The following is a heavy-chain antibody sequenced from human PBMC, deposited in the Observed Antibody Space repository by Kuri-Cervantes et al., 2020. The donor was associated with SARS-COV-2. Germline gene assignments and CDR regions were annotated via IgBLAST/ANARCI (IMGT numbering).Heavy chain of an antibody. CDR2: IFYSGNT. Sequence: SETLSLTCAVYGGSFSGYYWSWIRQPPGKGLEWIGSIFYSGNTYYSPPLKSRVTISVDTSNYQLSLKLTSVTAADTAVYYCAGHFIAGRGWFDPWGQGAVVTVSS. CDR1: GGSFSGYY. J-gene: IGHJ5*02. V-gene: IGHV4-34*12. D-gene: IGHD6-6*01. CDR3: AGHFIAGRGWFDP.